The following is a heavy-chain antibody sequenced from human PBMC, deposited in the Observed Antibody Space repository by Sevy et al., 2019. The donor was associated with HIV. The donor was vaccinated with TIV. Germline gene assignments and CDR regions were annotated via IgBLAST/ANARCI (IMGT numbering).Heavy chain of an antibody. CDR1: GYTFINYG. Sequence: ASVKVSCKASGYTFINYGINWVRQVPGQGLEWMGWISTYNGNTNYAQKLQGRVTMTTDTSASTHYMELRSLRSDDTAVYYCARDGGDYDILTGYFYFDYWGQGALVTVSS. D-gene: IGHD3-9*01. CDR3: ARDGGDYDILTGYFYFDY. J-gene: IGHJ4*02. CDR2: ISTYNGNT. V-gene: IGHV1-18*01.